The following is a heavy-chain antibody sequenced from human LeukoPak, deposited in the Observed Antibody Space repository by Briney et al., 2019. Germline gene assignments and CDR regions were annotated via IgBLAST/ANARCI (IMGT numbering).Heavy chain of an antibody. CDR2: IYYSGST. Sequence: SETLSLTCTVSGGSISSYYWSWIRQHPGKGLEWIGYIYYSGSTYYNPSLKSRVTISVDTSKNQFSLKLSSVTAADTAVYYCARAVVVAATGWFDPWGQGTLVTVSS. CDR3: ARAVVVAATGWFDP. CDR1: GGSISSYY. D-gene: IGHD2-15*01. V-gene: IGHV4-59*06. J-gene: IGHJ5*02.